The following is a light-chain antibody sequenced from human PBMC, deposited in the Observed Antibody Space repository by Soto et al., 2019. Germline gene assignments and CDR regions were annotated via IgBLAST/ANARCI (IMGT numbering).Light chain of an antibody. CDR1: SSDVGGYDY. CDR3: SSKRGSTGV. Sequence: QSALTQPASVSGSPGQTITISCTGTSSDVGGYDYVSWHQQHPGKAPKHMIYDVSKRPSGVSNRFSGSKSGNTASLTISGLQAEDEADYYCSSKRGSTGVFGTGTKVTVL. J-gene: IGLJ1*01. CDR2: DVS. V-gene: IGLV2-14*01.